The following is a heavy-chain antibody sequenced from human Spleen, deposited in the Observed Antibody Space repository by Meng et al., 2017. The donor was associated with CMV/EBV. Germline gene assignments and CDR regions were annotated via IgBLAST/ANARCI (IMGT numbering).Heavy chain of an antibody. CDR3: ARDRGDYDILTGYYANWFDP. V-gene: IGHV4-59*11. Sequence: SETLSLTCTVSGGSISSHYWTWIRQPPGKGLEWIGCINYSGSTNYNPSLESRVAISVDTSKNQFSLKLSSVTAADTAVYYCARDRGDYDILTGYYANWFDPWGQGTLFPVSS. CDR1: GGSISSHY. D-gene: IGHD3-9*01. J-gene: IGHJ5*02. CDR2: INYSGST.